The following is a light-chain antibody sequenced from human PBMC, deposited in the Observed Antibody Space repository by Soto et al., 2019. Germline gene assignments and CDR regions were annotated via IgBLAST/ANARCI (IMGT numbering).Light chain of an antibody. Sequence: AIRMTQSPSSFSASTGDRVTITCLARQGSSIKLARDQQRPGKAAKLLSYAASTLQSGVPSRVSGSGSGTDFTITISSLQPEDFATYYCQQSYSTPRTFGQGTRLEIK. V-gene: IGKV1-8*01. J-gene: IGKJ5*01. CDR1: QGSSIK. CDR2: AAS. CDR3: QQSYSTPRT.